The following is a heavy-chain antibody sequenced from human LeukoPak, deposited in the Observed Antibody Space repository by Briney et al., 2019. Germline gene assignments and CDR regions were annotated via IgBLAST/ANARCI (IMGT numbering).Heavy chain of an antibody. CDR3: AREGIAAAGTQADY. V-gene: IGHV3-7*01. Sequence: GGSLRLSCAASGFTFSSYWMSWVRQAPGKGLEWVANIKQDGSEKYYVDSVKGRFTISRDNAKNSLYLQMNSLRAEDTAVYYCAREGIAAAGTQADYWDQRTLVTVSS. CDR2: IKQDGSEK. J-gene: IGHJ4*02. D-gene: IGHD6-13*01. CDR1: GFTFSSYW.